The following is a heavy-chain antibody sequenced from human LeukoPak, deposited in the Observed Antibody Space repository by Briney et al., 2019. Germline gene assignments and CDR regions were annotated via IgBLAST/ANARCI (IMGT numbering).Heavy chain of an antibody. CDR1: GGTFSSYA. CDR3: ARDEVRGLNWFDP. Sequence: SVKVSCKASGGTFSSYAISWVRQAPGQGLEWMGGIIPIFGTANYAQKFQGRVTITADESTSTAYMELSSLRSEDTAVYYCARDEVRGLNWFDPWGQGTLVTISS. D-gene: IGHD3-10*01. J-gene: IGHJ5*02. V-gene: IGHV1-69*13. CDR2: IIPIFGTA.